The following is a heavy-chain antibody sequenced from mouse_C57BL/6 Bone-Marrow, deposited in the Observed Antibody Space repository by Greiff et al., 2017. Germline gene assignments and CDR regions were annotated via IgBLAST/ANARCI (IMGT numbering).Heavy chain of an antibody. J-gene: IGHJ2*01. CDR2: IYPTSGRT. D-gene: IGHD3-3*01. CDR1: GYTFTSYW. V-gene: IGHV1-55*01. Sequence: QVQLQQPGAELVKPGASVKMSCKASGYTFTSYWITWVKQRPGQGLEWIGDIYPTSGRTNYNEKFKSKAILTVDTSSNAAYMQLSSLTSEDSAVFYCARSDPRGRGFDYGGQGTTLTVSS. CDR3: ARSDPRGRGFDY.